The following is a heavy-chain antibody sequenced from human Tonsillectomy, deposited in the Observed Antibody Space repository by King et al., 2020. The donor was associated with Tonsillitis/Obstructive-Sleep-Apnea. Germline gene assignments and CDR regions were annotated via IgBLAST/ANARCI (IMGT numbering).Heavy chain of an antibody. CDR1: GFTFSNYW. J-gene: IGHJ4*02. V-gene: IGHV3-7*04. D-gene: IGHD6-13*01. CDR3: ARSSSWHYFDY. Sequence: VQLVESGGGLVQPGGSLRLSCAASGFTFSNYWMSWVRQAPGKGLEWVANIKQDGRDKYFVDSVKGRFTISRDNAKNSLYLQMNSLRAEDTAVYYCARSSSWHYFDYWGQGTLVTVSS. CDR2: IKQDGRDK.